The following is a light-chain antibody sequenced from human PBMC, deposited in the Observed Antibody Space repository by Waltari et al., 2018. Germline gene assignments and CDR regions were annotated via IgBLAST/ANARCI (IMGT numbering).Light chain of an antibody. CDR2: ANN. Sequence: QSVLTQPPSVSGAPGQRVTISCTGSSSNIGSRFDVHWYQQVPVTVPKLLIYANNYRPSGVPGRFSGSKSGTSASLAIAGLQAEDEADYYCQSYVSSLSAWVFGGGTKLTVL. J-gene: IGLJ2*01. CDR1: SSNIGSRFD. CDR3: QSYVSSLSAWV. V-gene: IGLV1-40*01.